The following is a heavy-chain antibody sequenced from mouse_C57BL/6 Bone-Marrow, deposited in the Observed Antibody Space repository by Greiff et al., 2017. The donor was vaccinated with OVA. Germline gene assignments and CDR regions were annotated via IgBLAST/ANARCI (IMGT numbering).Heavy chain of an antibody. V-gene: IGHV1-62-2*01. CDR3: ARHEDALRDDGGWFAY. CDR1: GYTFTEYT. D-gene: IGHD2-14*01. Sequence: QVHVKQSGAELVKPGASVKLSCKASGYTFTEYTIHWVKQRSGQGLEWIGWFYPGSGSIKYNEKFKDKATLTADKSSSTVYMELSRLTSEESAVYFWARHEDALRDDGGWFAYWGQGTLVTVSA. J-gene: IGHJ3*01. CDR2: FYPGSGSI.